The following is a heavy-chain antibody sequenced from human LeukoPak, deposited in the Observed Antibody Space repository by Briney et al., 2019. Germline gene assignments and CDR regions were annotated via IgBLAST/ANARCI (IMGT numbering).Heavy chain of an antibody. Sequence: SETLSLTCTVSGGPISGYYWSWIRQAPGKGLEWTGNFYYSGITNYNPSLKSRVTMSVDTSKNQFSLKLSSVTAADTAVYYCARFGSSSYDYWGQGTLVTVSS. J-gene: IGHJ4*02. CDR2: FYYSGIT. V-gene: IGHV4-59*12. CDR1: GGPISGYY. D-gene: IGHD6-13*01. CDR3: ARFGSSSYDY.